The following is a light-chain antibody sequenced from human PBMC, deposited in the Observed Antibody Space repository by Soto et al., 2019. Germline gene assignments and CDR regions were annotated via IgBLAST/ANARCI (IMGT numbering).Light chain of an antibody. J-gene: IGLJ2*01. CDR2: DVT. CDR3: CSYAGSYTYV. V-gene: IGLV2-11*01. CDR1: SSGVGGFNY. Sequence: QSVLTQPRSVSGSPGQSVTISCTRTSSGVGGFNYVSWYQQHPGKAPKLMIYDVTKRPSGVPDRFSGSKSGNTASLTISGLQAEDEADYYCCSYAGSYTYVFGGGTQLTVL.